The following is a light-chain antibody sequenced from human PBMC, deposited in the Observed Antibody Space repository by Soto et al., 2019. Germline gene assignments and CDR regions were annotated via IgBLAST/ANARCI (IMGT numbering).Light chain of an antibody. V-gene: IGLV1-40*01. CDR2: GNS. Sequence: QSVLTQPPSVSGAPGQRVTISCTGGSSNIGAGYDVHWYQQLPGTAPKLLIYGNSNRPSGVPDRFSGSKSGTSASLAITGLQAEDEADYYCQSYDSSLSGPFYVFGTGTKLTVL. CDR1: SSNIGAGYD. CDR3: QSYDSSLSGPFYV. J-gene: IGLJ1*01.